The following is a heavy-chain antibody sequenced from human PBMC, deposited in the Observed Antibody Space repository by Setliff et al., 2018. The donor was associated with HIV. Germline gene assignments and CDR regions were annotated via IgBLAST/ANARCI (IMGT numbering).Heavy chain of an antibody. CDR1: GFTFTSYA. D-gene: IGHD5-12*01. V-gene: IGHV3-9*01. CDR3: VTDRDGYNH. CDR2: IKWSTNRI. Sequence: GGSLRLSCTVSGFTFTSYALHWVRQAPGKGLEWVSGIKWSTNRIRYADSVKGRFTISRDSAKNFLYLQMNSLTTEDTALYYCVTDRDGYNHWGHGTLVTVSS. J-gene: IGHJ4*01.